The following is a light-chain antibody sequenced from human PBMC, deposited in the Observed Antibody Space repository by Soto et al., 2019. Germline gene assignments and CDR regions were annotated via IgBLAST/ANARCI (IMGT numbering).Light chain of an antibody. CDR3: QQYNTFST. V-gene: IGKV1-17*01. J-gene: IGKJ1*01. CDR1: QGIIKD. CDR2: AAA. Sequence: DIQMTQSPSSLSASVGDRVTITCRASQGIIKDLGWYQQTEGKAPQRLIFAAAALQSGVPSRFSGSGSGTEFTLTISSLQPDDFATYYCQQYNTFSTFGQGTKVDIK.